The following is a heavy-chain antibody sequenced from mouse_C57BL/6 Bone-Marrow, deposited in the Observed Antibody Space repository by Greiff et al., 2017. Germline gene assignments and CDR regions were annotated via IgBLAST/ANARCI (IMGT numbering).Heavy chain of an antibody. V-gene: IGHV1-64*01. CDR3: ARKTTVVARYAMDY. Sequence: QVQLQQPGAELVKPGASVKLSCKASGYTFTSYWMHWVKQRPGQGLEWIGMIHPNSGSTNYNEKFKSKATLTVDKSSSTAYMQLSSLTSEDSAVYFCARKTTVVARYAMDYWGQGTSVTVSS. J-gene: IGHJ4*01. CDR2: IHPNSGST. CDR1: GYTFTSYW. D-gene: IGHD1-1*01.